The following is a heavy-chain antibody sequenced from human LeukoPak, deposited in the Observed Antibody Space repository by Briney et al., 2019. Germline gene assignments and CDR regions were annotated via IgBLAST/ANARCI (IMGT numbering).Heavy chain of an antibody. CDR3: AGGNYYYYYMDV. CDR2: IYYSRST. J-gene: IGHJ6*03. V-gene: IGHV4-59*01. D-gene: IGHD3-16*01. CDR1: GGSISSYY. Sequence: SETLSLTCTVSGGSISSYYWSWIRQPPGKGLEWIGYIYYSRSTNYNPSLKSRVTISVDTSKNQFSLKLSSVTAADTAVYYCAGGNYYYYYMDVWGKGTTVTVSS.